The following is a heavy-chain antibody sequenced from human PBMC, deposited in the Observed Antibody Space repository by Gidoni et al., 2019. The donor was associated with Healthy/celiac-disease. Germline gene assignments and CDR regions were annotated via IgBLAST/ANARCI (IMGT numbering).Heavy chain of an antibody. Sequence: VVQPGRSLRLSFVASGFIFSNYGMHWVRQAPGKGLEWVAGIWSDGSNKNYADSVKGPFTISRDNSKNTLYLQMNSRRAEDAAVYYCARRSAHYTNICFDYWGRGTLVTVSS. D-gene: IGHD2-2*02. V-gene: IGHV3-33*01. CDR1: GFIFSNYG. CDR3: ARRSAHYTNICFDY. J-gene: IGHJ4*02. CDR2: IWSDGSNK.